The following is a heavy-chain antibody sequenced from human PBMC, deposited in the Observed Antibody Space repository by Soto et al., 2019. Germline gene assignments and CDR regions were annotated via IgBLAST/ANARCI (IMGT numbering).Heavy chain of an antibody. V-gene: IGHV3-23*01. CDR1: GFTFDDYG. Sequence: GGSLRLSCAASGFTFDDYGMSWVRQAPGKGLEWVSAISGSGGSTYYADSVKGRFTISRDNSKNTLYLQMNSLRAEDTAVYYCAKASGWFGEFDYWGQGTLVTVSS. J-gene: IGHJ4*02. D-gene: IGHD3-10*01. CDR2: ISGSGGST. CDR3: AKASGWFGEFDY.